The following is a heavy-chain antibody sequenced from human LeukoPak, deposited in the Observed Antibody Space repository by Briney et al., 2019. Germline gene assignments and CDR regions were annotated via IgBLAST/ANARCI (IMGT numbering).Heavy chain of an antibody. CDR2: IKQDGSEK. V-gene: IGHV3-7*01. CDR1: GFTFSSYW. Sequence: PGGSLRLSCAASGFTFSSYWMSWVRQAPGKGLEWVANIKQDGSEKYYVDSVKGRFTISRDNAKNSLYLQMNSLRAEDTAVYYCARGSVLLWFGAFPDWGQGTLVTVSS. D-gene: IGHD3-10*01. J-gene: IGHJ4*02. CDR3: ARGSVLLWFGAFPD.